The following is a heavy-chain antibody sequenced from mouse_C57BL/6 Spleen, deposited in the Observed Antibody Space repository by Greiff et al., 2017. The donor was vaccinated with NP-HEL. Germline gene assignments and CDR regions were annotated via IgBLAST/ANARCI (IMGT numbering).Heavy chain of an antibody. V-gene: IGHV1-50*01. Sequence: QVQLQQPGAELVKPGASVKLSCKASGYTFTSYWMQWVKQRPGQGLEWIGEIDPSDSYSNYNQNFKGKGKLTVDTSTRTAYMQLSSLTSEDSAVYYCARNDYVFAYWGQGTLVTVSA. CDR1: GYTFTSYW. CDR3: ARNDYVFAY. CDR2: IDPSDSYS. J-gene: IGHJ3*01. D-gene: IGHD2-4*01.